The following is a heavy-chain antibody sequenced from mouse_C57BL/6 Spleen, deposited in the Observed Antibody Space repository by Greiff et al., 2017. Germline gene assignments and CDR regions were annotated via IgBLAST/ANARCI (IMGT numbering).Heavy chain of an antibody. CDR1: GFTFSSYA. CDR3: TRDLGYGKGAMDY. J-gene: IGHJ4*01. D-gene: IGHD2-1*01. Sequence: EVHLVESGEGLVKPGGSLKLSCAASGFTFSSYAMSWVRQTPEKRLEWVAYISSGGDYIYYADTVKGRFTISRDNARNTLYLQMSSLKSEDTAMYYCTRDLGYGKGAMDYWGQGTSVTVSS. CDR2: ISSGGDYI. V-gene: IGHV5-9-1*02.